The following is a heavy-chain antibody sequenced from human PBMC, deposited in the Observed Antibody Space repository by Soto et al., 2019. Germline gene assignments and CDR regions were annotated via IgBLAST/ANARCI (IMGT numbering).Heavy chain of an antibody. CDR3: ACLQHVWFGEHNCFVP. J-gene: IGHJ5*02. CDR1: GVSISSSSDY. V-gene: IGHV4-39*01. CDR2: IYFSGST. Sequence: PSETLSLTCSVSGVSISSSSDYWGWIRQPPGKGLEWIGSIYFSGSTYYNPSLKSRVTIYIDKSKNQFSLNLRSVTAADTAVYYCACLQHVWFGEHNCFVPWGPGPLVTVPS. D-gene: IGHD3-10*01.